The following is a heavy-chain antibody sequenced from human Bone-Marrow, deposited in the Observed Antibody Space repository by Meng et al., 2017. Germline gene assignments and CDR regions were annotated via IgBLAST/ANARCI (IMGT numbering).Heavy chain of an antibody. CDR1: GGSISSYY. V-gene: IGHV4-59*12. Sequence: SETLSLTCTVSGGSISSYYWSWIRQPPGKGLEWIGYIYYSGSTNYNPSLKSRVTISVDKSKNQFSLKLSSVTAADTAVYYCARRRNGDRLFDYWGQGTLVTVSS. D-gene: IGHD4-17*01. CDR2: IYYSGST. J-gene: IGHJ4*02. CDR3: ARRRNGDRLFDY.